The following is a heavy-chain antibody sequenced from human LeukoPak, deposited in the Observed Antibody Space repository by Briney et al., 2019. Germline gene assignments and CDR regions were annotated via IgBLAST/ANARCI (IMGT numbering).Heavy chain of an antibody. Sequence: RGSLRLSCAVSGFTVSSNYMSWVRQAPRNGLGWGSGMYRGGSTYYADYVKGRFTISRDNSKNTLYLQMTRLRAEDTAVYYCARGGAYYYDSSGVTQLDYWGQGTLVTVSS. J-gene: IGHJ4*02. D-gene: IGHD3-22*01. CDR1: GFTVSSNY. CDR2: MYRGGST. V-gene: IGHV3-66*01. CDR3: ARGGAYYYDSSGVTQLDY.